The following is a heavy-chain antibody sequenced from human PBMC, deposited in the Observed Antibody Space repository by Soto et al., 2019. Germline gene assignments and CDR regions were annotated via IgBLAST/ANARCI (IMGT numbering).Heavy chain of an antibody. V-gene: IGHV4-59*01. D-gene: IGHD3-3*01. CDR2: IYYSGST. J-gene: IGHJ6*03. CDR1: GGSISSYY. CDR3: ARLGDNYVFWSGLYYYYYMDV. Sequence: PSETLSLTCTVSGGSISSYYWSWIRQPPGKGLEWIGYIYYSGSTNYNPSLKSRVTISVDTSKNQFSLKLSSVTAADTAVYYCARLGDNYVFWSGLYYYYYMDVWGKGTTVTVSS.